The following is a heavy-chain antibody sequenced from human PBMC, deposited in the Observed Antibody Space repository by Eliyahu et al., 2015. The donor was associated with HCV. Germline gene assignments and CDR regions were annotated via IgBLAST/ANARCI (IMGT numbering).Heavy chain of an antibody. CDR3: ARELPRWSPPTSAVY. CDR2: ISSSGSII. V-gene: IGHV3-11*01. CDR1: GFXFRANF. Sequence: QVQLVESGGDLVKPGGSLRLSCEASGFXFRANFMIWIRQAPGKGLEWVSYISSSGSIIHYADSVKGRFTISRDNARNSLYLQMNSLRAEDAAVYYCARELPRWSPPTSAVYWGQGTLVTVSS. J-gene: IGHJ4*02. D-gene: IGHD5-18*01.